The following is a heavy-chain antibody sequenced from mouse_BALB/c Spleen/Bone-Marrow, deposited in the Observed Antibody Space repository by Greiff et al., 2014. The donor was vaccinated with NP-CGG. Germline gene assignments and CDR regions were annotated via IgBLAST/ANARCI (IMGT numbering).Heavy chain of an antibody. CDR2: FYPGSGSI. V-gene: IGHV1-62-2*01. J-gene: IGHJ3*01. CDR3: ARHEDRLRAWFAY. Sequence: QVQLKESGAELVKPGASVKLSCKASGYTFTEYIIHWVKQRAGQGLEGVGWFYPGSGSIKYNEKFKDKATLTADKSSSTVYMELSRLTSEDSAVYFCARHEDRLRAWFAYWGQGTPVTVSA. CDR1: GYTFTEYI. D-gene: IGHD3-2*02.